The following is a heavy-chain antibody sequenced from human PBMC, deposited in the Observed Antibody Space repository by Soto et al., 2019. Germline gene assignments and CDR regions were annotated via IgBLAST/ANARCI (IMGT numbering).Heavy chain of an antibody. CDR3: ARVSWFGELSLWYFDL. CDR1: GGSISSGGYY. CDR2: IYYSGST. J-gene: IGHJ2*01. D-gene: IGHD3-10*01. Sequence: SETLSLTCTVSGGSISSGGYYWSWIRQHPGKGLEWIGYIYYSGSTYYNPSLKSRVTISVDTSKNQFSLKLSSVTAADTAVYYCARVSWFGELSLWYFDLCGRGTLLPVSS. V-gene: IGHV4-31*03.